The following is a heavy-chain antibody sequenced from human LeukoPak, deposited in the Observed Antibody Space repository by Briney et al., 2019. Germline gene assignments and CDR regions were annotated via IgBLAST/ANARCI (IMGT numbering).Heavy chain of an antibody. J-gene: IGHJ6*03. CDR2: IYTSGST. V-gene: IGHV4-4*07. CDR3: ARQDFYYYYMDV. Sequence: SETLSLTCTVSGGSISSYYWSWIRQPAGKGLEWIGRIYTSGSTSYNPSLKSRITMSVDTSKNQFSLKLSSVTAADTAVYYCARQDFYYYYMDVWGKGTTVTVSS. CDR1: GGSISSYY.